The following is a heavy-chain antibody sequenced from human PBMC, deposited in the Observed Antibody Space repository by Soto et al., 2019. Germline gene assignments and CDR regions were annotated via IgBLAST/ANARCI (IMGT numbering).Heavy chain of an antibody. V-gene: IGHV5-51*01. CDR1: GYTFSNYY. Sequence: PGESLKISCQASGYTFSNYYIGWVRQMPGKGLEWMGTIYPGDSDARYSPSFQGQVTLSVDKSISTAYLHWNSLKASDTAIYYCATQYSTSGDAFDIWGQGTMLTVSS. J-gene: IGHJ3*02. D-gene: IGHD6-6*01. CDR3: ATQYSTSGDAFDI. CDR2: IYPGDSDA.